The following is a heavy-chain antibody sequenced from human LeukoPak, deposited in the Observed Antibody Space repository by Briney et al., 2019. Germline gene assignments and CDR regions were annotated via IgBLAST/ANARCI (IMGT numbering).Heavy chain of an antibody. CDR3: ARHVHYSDSSGYNWYAFDI. Sequence: SETLSLTCTVSGGSISSYYWSWIRQPTGKGLEGIGYIYNSGSTNYNPSLKSRVTISVDTSKNQFSLKLSSVTAADTAVYSCARHVHYSDSSGYNWYAFDIWGQGTMVTVSS. J-gene: IGHJ3*02. CDR1: GGSISSYY. D-gene: IGHD3-22*01. V-gene: IGHV4-59*08. CDR2: IYNSGST.